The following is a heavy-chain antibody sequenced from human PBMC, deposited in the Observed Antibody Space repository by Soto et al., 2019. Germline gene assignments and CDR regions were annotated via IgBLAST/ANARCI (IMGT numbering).Heavy chain of an antibody. J-gene: IGHJ4*02. Sequence: QGLEWMGGIIPIFGTANYAQKFQGRVTITADESTSTAYMELSSLRSEDTAVYYCARDLVPSSGYQTFDYWGQGTLVTVSS. CDR3: ARDLVPSSGYQTFDY. V-gene: IGHV1-69*01. D-gene: IGHD3-22*01. CDR2: IIPIFGTA.